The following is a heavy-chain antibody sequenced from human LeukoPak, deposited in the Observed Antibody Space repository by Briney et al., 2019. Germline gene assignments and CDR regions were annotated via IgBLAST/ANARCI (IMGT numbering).Heavy chain of an antibody. V-gene: IGHV3-23*01. CDR2: ISGSGGST. D-gene: IGHD4-23*01. CDR1: GFTFSIYD. J-gene: IGHJ4*02. Sequence: GGSLRLSCAASGFTFSIYDMSWVRQAPGKGLEWVSAISGSGGSTYYADSVKGRFTISRDNSKNTLYLQMNSLRAEDTAVYYCAKSGGNAASFDYWGQGTLVTVSS. CDR3: AKSGGNAASFDY.